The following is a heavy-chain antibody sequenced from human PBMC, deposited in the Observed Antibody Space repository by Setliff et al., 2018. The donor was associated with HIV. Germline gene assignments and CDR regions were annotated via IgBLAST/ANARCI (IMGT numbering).Heavy chain of an antibody. V-gene: IGHV5-51*01. D-gene: IGHD3-9*01. J-gene: IGHJ2*01. Sequence: HGESLKISCKASGYRFTSYWIAWVRQMPGKGLEWMGIIYPGDSDTRYSPSFQGQVTISVDKSISTAYLQWNSLKASDTAIYYCARALDFLTEQLNWLFHLWGRGTLVTVSS. CDR2: IYPGDSDT. CDR3: ARALDFLTEQLNWLFHL. CDR1: GYRFTSYW.